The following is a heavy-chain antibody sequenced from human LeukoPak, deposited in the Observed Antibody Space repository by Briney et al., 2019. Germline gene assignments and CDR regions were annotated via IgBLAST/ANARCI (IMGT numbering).Heavy chain of an antibody. Sequence: SETLSLTCAGSGASISGSGYYWGWIRQPPGKGLEWIGNIYSSGSTYYNASLQSRVTISIDTSKNQFSLRLSSVTAADTAMYYCVKSGGYGLIDYWGQGTRVTVSS. CDR1: GASISGSGYY. CDR2: IYSSGST. J-gene: IGHJ4*02. V-gene: IGHV4-39*01. D-gene: IGHD1-26*01. CDR3: VKSGGYGLIDY.